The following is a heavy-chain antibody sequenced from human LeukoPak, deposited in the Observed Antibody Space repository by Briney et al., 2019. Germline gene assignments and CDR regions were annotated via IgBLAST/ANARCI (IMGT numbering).Heavy chain of an antibody. CDR3: SRSFYTTSWYYFDP. D-gene: IGHD2/OR15-2a*01. J-gene: IGHJ4*02. V-gene: IGHV1-3*01. CDR1: GYTFTSYA. Sequence: ASVKVSCKASGYTFTSYAMHWVRQAPGQRLEWMGWINAGNGNTKYSQKFQGRVTITRDTSASTAYMELSSLRSDDTAVYFCSRSFYTTSWYYFDPWGQGTLVTVSS. CDR2: INAGNGNT.